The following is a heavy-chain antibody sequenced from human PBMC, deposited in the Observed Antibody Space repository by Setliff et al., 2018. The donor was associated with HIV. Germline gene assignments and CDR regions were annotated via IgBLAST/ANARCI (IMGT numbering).Heavy chain of an antibody. D-gene: IGHD3-10*01. CDR2: IYHGGST. CDR3: ARQPPLSALQVWFGDY. CDR1: GFKFKNAW. J-gene: IGHJ4*02. Sequence: GSLRLSCAASGFKFKNAWMTWVRQAPGKGLEWIGSIYHGGSTSYNPSIKSRVTISVDKSKNQFSLKLTSVTAADTAVYYCARQPPLSALQVWFGDYWGQGILVTVSS. V-gene: IGHV4-38-2*01.